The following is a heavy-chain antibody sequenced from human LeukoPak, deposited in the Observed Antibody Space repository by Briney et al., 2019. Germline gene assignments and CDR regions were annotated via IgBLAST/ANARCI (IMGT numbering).Heavy chain of an antibody. D-gene: IGHD2-8*01. Sequence: PGGSLRLSCAASGFTFSSLWMSWDRQAPGKGLEWVANIKQNGSEKSYVDSVKGRFTISRDNAQNSLYLQMNNLRADDTAVYYCADPGVGYWGQGTLVTVSS. CDR1: GFTFSSLW. CDR2: IKQNGSEK. J-gene: IGHJ4*02. CDR3: ADPGVGY. V-gene: IGHV3-7*01.